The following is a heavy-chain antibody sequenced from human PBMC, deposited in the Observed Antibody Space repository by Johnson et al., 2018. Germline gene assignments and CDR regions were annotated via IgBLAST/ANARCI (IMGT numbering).Heavy chain of an antibody. D-gene: IGHD3-10*01. CDR2: IYTSGST. Sequence: QVQLQESGPGLVKPSQTLSLTCTVSGGSISSGSYYWSWIRQPAGKGLEWIGRIYTSGSTNYNPSLKSRVTISVDTSKNQFSLKLSSVTAADTALNYCAKEGWFGGNYYYYYMDVWGKGTTVTVSS. CDR1: GGSISSGSYY. CDR3: AKEGWFGGNYYYYYMDV. V-gene: IGHV4-61*02. J-gene: IGHJ6*03.